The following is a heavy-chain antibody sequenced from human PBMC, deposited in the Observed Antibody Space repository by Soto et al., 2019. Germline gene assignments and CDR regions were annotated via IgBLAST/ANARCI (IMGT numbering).Heavy chain of an antibody. Sequence: QVQLVQSGADVKKPGSSVKVSCKASGGTFSSYAISWVRQAPGQGLEWMGGIIPIFGTAIYAQKFQGRVTITAAASTSKAYMELSSLRSEDTAVYYCASRSGASRSCFDPWGNGTLVTVSA. V-gene: IGHV1-69*12. D-gene: IGHD2-15*01. J-gene: IGHJ5*02. CDR3: ASRSGASRSCFDP. CDR1: GGTFSSYA. CDR2: IIPIFGTA.